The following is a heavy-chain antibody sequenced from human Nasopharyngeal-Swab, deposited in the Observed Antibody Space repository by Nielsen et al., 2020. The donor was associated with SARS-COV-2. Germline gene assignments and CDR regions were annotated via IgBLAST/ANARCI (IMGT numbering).Heavy chain of an antibody. D-gene: IGHD3-3*01. V-gene: IGHV3-48*01. CDR2: INTGSSSI. CDR1: GFTFSSYN. CDR3: ARVHRYYDFWSGYYTGSRGMDV. Sequence: GESLKISCAASGFTFSSYNMNWVRQAPGKGLEWVSYINTGSSSIYYADSVKGRFTISRDNAKNSLYLQMNSLRAEDTAVYYCARVHRYYDFWSGYYTGSRGMDVWGQGTTVTVSS. J-gene: IGHJ6*02.